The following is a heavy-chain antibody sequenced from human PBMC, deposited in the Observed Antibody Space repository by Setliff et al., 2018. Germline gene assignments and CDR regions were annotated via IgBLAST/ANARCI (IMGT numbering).Heavy chain of an antibody. Sequence: SETLSLTCSVSGGSISYSWGWIRQPPGKGLEWIGFFYYDGRTNYNPSLKSRVTISEDTSKNQFSLKVTSVTAADTAMYYCAREVGISGYYGRPSHYSFDLWGQGKMVTVSS. CDR3: AREVGISGYYGRPSHYSFDL. D-gene: IGHD3-22*01. J-gene: IGHJ3*01. CDR2: FYYDGRT. V-gene: IGHV4-59*01. CDR1: GGSISYS.